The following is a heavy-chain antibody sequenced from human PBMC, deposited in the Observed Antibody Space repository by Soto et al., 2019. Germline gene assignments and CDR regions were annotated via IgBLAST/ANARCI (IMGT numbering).Heavy chain of an antibody. CDR1: GFSFSSYS. Sequence: GGSLRLSCAASGFSFSSYSMNWVRQTPVKGLEWGSYISSTSRIIRYADSVKGRFTISRDNAKNTLYLQMNSLRAEDTAVYYCAREPVLLWFGHQNGAFDIWGQGTMVTVSS. CDR2: ISSTSRII. V-gene: IGHV3-48*04. D-gene: IGHD3-10*01. J-gene: IGHJ3*02. CDR3: AREPVLLWFGHQNGAFDI.